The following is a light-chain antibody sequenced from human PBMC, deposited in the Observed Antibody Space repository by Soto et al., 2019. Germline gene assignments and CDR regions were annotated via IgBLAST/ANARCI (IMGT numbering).Light chain of an antibody. CDR2: EDS. Sequence: QLVLTQPASVSGSPGQSITISCTGTSSDVGSYNLVSWYQQHPGKAPKLMIYEDSKRPSGVSTRFSGSKSGNTASLTISGLQAEDEADYYCCSYAGSGTYVFGTGTKVTVL. J-gene: IGLJ1*01. CDR3: CSYAGSGTYV. CDR1: SSDVGSYNL. V-gene: IGLV2-23*01.